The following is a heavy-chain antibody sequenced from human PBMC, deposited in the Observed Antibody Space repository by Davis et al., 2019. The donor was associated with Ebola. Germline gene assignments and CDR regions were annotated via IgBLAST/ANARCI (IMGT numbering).Heavy chain of an antibody. CDR2: INPNSGGT. V-gene: IGHV1-2*02. CDR1: GYTFTSYY. J-gene: IGHJ4*02. Sequence: ASVKVSCKASGYTFTSYYMHWVRQAPGQGLEWMGWINPNSGGTNYAQKFQGRVTMTRDTSTSTVYMELSSLRSEDTAVYYCARDTIVVVPAAISLDYWGQGTLVTVSS. CDR3: ARDTIVVVPAAISLDY. D-gene: IGHD2-2*02.